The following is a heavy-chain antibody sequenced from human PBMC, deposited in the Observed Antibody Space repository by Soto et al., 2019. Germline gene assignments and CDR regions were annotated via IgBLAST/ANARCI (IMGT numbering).Heavy chain of an antibody. Sequence: EVQLLASGGNLAQPGGSLRLSCAASGFSFSTYAMSWVRQAPGEGLEWVSAISGSGGSTYYADSVKGRFTISRDNSKSTLYLQMNSLRADDTAVYYCAKGVNYYDSSGYYSYYYNGMDVWGQGTTVTVSS. CDR3: AKGVNYYDSSGYYSYYYNGMDV. J-gene: IGHJ6*02. V-gene: IGHV3-23*01. CDR2: ISGSGGST. D-gene: IGHD3-22*01. CDR1: GFSFSTYA.